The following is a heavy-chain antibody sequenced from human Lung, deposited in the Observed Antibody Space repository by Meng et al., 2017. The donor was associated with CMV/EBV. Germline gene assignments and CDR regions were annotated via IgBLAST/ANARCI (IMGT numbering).Heavy chain of an antibody. CDR2: IYSGGST. CDR3: ARADCSSTSCYKSAFDI. V-gene: IGHV3-53*01. Sequence: GEXXKISCAASGFTVSSNYMSWVRQAPGKGLEWVSVIYSGGSTYYADSVKGRFTISRDNSKNTLYLQMNSLRAEDTAVYYCARADCSSTSCYKSAFDIWGQGXMVTVSS. CDR1: GFTVSSNY. D-gene: IGHD2-2*02. J-gene: IGHJ3*02.